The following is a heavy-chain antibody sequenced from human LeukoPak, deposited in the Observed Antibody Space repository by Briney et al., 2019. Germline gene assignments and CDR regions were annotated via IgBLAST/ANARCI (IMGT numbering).Heavy chain of an antibody. CDR1: GFTDSSNY. D-gene: IGHD3-22*01. Sequence: GGSLRLSCAASGFTDSSNYMSWVRQAPGKGLEWVSVIYSGGSTYYADSVKGRFTISRDNSKNTLYLQMNSLRAEDTAVYYCASLYYYDSSGYPLGYWGQGTLVTVSS. CDR2: IYSGGST. J-gene: IGHJ4*02. CDR3: ASLYYYDSSGYPLGY. V-gene: IGHV3-53*01.